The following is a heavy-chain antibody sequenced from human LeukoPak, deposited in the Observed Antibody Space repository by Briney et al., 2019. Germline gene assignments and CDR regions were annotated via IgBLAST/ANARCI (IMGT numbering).Heavy chain of an antibody. J-gene: IGHJ6*04. D-gene: IGHD3-10*02. Sequence: GGSLRLSCAASGFTFSSYWVSWVRQAPGKGLEWVANIKQDGSEKYYVDSVKGRFTISRDNAKNSLYLQMNSLRAEDTAVYYCAELSITMIGGVWGKGTTVTISS. CDR3: AELSITMIGGV. V-gene: IGHV3-7*01. CDR2: IKQDGSEK. CDR1: GFTFSSYW.